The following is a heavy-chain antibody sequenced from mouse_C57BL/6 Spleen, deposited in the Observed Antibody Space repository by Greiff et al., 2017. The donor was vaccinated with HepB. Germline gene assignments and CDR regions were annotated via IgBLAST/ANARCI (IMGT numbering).Heavy chain of an antibody. CDR2: IHPNSGST. J-gene: IGHJ2*01. Sequence: VQLQQPGAELVKPGASVKLSCKASGYTFTSYWMHWVKQRPGQGLEWIGMIHPNSGSTNYNEKFKSKATLTVDKSSSTAYMQLSSLTSEDSAVYYCAEIYYGSSYNDYWGQGTTLTVSS. CDR1: GYTFTSYW. CDR3: AEIYYGSSYNDY. V-gene: IGHV1-64*01. D-gene: IGHD1-1*01.